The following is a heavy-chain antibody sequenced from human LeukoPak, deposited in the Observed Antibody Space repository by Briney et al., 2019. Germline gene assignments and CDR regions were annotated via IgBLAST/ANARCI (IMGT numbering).Heavy chain of an antibody. CDR3: AKDIMDTAVRAFDI. Sequence: GRSLRLSCAASGFTFDDYAMHWVRQAPGKGLEWVSGISWNSGSIGYVDSVKGRFTISRDNAKNSLYLQMNSLRAEDTALYYCAKDIMDTAVRAFDIWGQGTMVTVSS. D-gene: IGHD5-18*01. CDR1: GFTFDDYA. CDR2: ISWNSGSI. V-gene: IGHV3-9*01. J-gene: IGHJ3*02.